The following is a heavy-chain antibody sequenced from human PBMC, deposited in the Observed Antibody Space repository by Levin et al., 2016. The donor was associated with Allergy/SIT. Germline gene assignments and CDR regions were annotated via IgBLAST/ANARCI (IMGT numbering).Heavy chain of an antibody. Sequence: PGKGLEWIGYIYYSGSTNYNPSLKSRVTISVDTSKNQFSLKLSSVTAADTAVYYCARGEILLSYWGQGTLVTVSS. D-gene: IGHD2-15*01. J-gene: IGHJ4*02. V-gene: IGHV4-59*13. CDR2: IYYSGST. CDR3: ARGEILLSY.